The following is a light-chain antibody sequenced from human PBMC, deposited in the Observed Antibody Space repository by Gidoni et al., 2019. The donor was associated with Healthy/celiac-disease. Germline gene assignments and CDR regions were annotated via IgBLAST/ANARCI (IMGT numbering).Light chain of an antibody. V-gene: IGLV2-14*01. J-gene: IGLJ2*01. Sequence: QSALTQPASVSGSPGQSITISCTGTSSDVGGYNYVSWYQQHPGKAPKLMIYDVSNRPSGVSNRFSGSKSGNTASLTISGLQDEEEADYYGSSYTSSSTRVFGGGTKLTVL. CDR1: SSDVGGYNY. CDR3: SSYTSSSTRV. CDR2: DVS.